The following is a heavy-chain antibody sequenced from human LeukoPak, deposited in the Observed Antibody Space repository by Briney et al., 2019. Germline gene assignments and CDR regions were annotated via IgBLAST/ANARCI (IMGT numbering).Heavy chain of an antibody. CDR1: GYTFTGYY. Sequence: SVTVSCMASGYTFTGYYIHWLRQAPTQGGAWMGRIYHNIGGAIYAQKFQGRVTMTSDSSISTAYMELSRPTSDDTAVYYCARYVPDLVHSFDTSHGAYWGQGTLVAVSS. CDR2: IYHNIGGA. V-gene: IGHV1-2*06. J-gene: IGHJ4*02. CDR3: ARYVPDLVHSFDTSHGAY. D-gene: IGHD3-10*02.